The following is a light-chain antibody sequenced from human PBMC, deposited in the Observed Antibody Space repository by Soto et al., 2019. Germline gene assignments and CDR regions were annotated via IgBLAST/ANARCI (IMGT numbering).Light chain of an antibody. J-gene: IGKJ1*01. V-gene: IGKV1-27*01. CDR3: QKYNSAPRT. CDR1: PGISSY. CDR2: GAS. Sequence: DIQMTQSPSSLSASVGDRVTITCRASPGISSYLAWYQQKPGKVPKLLIYGASSLQSGVPSWFSGSGSGTDFTLTISSLQPEDVASYYCQKYNSAPRTFDQGTKVEIK.